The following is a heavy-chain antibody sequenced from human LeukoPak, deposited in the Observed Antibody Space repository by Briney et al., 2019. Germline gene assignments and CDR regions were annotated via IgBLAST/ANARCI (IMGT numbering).Heavy chain of an antibody. V-gene: IGHV3-74*01. D-gene: IGHD3-3*01. CDR2: INNDGSST. Sequence: PGGSLRLSCAASGFIFSDHWMHWVRQAPGKGLVWLSRINNDGSSTIYADSVKGRFTFSRDNAENTLFQEMSSLRVEDTAVYYCVRERNNFWSGHHSIFDSWGQGTLVTVSS. J-gene: IGHJ4*02. CDR3: VRERNNFWSGHHSIFDS. CDR1: GFIFSDHW.